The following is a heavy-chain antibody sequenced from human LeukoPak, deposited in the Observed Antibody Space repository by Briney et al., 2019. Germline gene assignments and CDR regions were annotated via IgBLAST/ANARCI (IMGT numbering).Heavy chain of an antibody. CDR1: GFTFNDYA. D-gene: IGHD3-3*01. Sequence: GGSLRLSCAASGFTFNDYAMYWVRQAPGKGLEWVTLISYDGYDKSYADSVRGRFTISRDNSRNTLYLQMDSLRAEDTAVYYCARGHVLRFLEWLGPQPDAFDIWGQGTMVTVSS. J-gene: IGHJ3*02. CDR2: ISYDGYDK. V-gene: IGHV3-30-3*01. CDR3: ARGHVLRFLEWLGPQPDAFDI.